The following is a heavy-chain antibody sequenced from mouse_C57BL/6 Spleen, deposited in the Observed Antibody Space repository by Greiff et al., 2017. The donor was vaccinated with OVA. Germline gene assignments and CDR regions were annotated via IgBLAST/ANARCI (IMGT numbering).Heavy chain of an antibody. CDR1: GYTFTSYW. Sequence: QVQLQQSGAELVKPGASVKLSCKASGYTFTSYWMQWVKQRPGQGLAWIGEIDPYDSYTNYNQKFKGKAPLSVDTSSSTAYMQLSSLTSEDSAVYYCARESPDYSNYVGVDYWGQGTSVTVSS. J-gene: IGHJ4*01. D-gene: IGHD2-5*01. V-gene: IGHV1-50*01. CDR3: ARESPDYSNYVGVDY. CDR2: IDPYDSYT.